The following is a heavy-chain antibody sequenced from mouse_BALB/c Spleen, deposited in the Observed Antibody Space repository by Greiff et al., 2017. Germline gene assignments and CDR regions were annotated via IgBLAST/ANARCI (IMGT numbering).Heavy chain of an antibody. CDR3: AKLDGGLRLAY. D-gene: IGHD1-1*02. CDR2: INSNGGST. CDR1: GFTFSSYG. J-gene: IGHJ3*01. V-gene: IGHV5-6-3*01. Sequence: DVKLVESGGGLVQPGGSLKLSCAASGFTFSSYGMSWVRQTPDKRLELVATINSNGGSTYYPDSVKGRFTISRDNAKNTLYLQMSSLKSEDTAMYYCAKLDGGLRLAYWGQGTLVTVSA.